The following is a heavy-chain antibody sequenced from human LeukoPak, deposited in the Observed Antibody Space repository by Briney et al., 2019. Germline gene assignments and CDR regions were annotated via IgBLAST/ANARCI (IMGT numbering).Heavy chain of an antibody. Sequence: SVKVSCKASGGTFSSYAISWVRQAPGQGLEWMGGIIPIFGTANYAQKFQGRVTITADESTSTAYMELSSLRSEDTAVYYCARGPTYQTKRYFDSDLDYWGQGTLVTVSS. CDR2: IIPIFGTA. J-gene: IGHJ4*02. V-gene: IGHV1-69*13. D-gene: IGHD3-9*01. CDR3: ARGPTYQTKRYFDSDLDY. CDR1: GGTFSSYA.